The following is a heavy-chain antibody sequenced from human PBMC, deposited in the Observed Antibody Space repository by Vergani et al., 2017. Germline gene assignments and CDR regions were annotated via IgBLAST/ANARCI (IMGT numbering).Heavy chain of an antibody. J-gene: IGHJ6*02. CDR1: GFMFSNYW. Sequence: EVQLVESGGGLVQPGGSLRLSCAASGFMFSNYWMNWVRQAPGKGLEWVANIKQDGSEKYYVDSVRGRFTISRDNAKNSLYLQMNSLRAEDTAVYYCARGRYDSSGYYSYYYYYGMDVWGQXP. D-gene: IGHD3-22*01. CDR3: ARGRYDSSGYYSYYYYYGMDV. CDR2: IKQDGSEK. V-gene: IGHV3-7*01.